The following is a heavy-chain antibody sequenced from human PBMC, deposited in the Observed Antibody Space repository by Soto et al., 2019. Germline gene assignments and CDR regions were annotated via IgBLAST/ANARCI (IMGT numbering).Heavy chain of an antibody. CDR2: ISSNGGST. Sequence: PGGSLRLSCSASGFTFSSYAMHWVRQAPGKGLEYVSAISSNGGSTYYADSVKGRFTISRDNSKNTLYLQMSSLRAEDTAVYYCVKVHSSSSTHRFDYWCQGTLVTVAS. CDR1: GFTFSSYA. J-gene: IGHJ4*02. CDR3: VKVHSSSSTHRFDY. D-gene: IGHD6-6*01. V-gene: IGHV3-64D*08.